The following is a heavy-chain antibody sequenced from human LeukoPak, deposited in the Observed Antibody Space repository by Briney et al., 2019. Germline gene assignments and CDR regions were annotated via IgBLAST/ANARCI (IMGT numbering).Heavy chain of an antibody. J-gene: IGHJ4*02. Sequence: PSETLSLTCTVSGGSISTYYWSWIWQPAGKGLEWIGRIYSSGSTNYNPSLQSRITMSVDTSKNQFSLRLTSVTAADTAVYYCARVRYYYDGIGNYPYYFDLWGQGTLVTVSS. CDR2: IYSSGST. D-gene: IGHD3-22*01. CDR3: ARVRYYYDGIGNYPYYFDL. V-gene: IGHV4-4*07. CDR1: GGSISTYY.